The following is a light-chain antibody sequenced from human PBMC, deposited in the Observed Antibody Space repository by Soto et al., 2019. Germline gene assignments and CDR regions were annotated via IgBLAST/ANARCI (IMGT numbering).Light chain of an antibody. Sequence: DIQMTQSPSILSASVGDRVTITCRASQSISSWLAWFQQMPGKAPNLLIYKASNLQSGVPSRFSGSGSGTDFTLTITGLQPDDFATYYCQQYHSYPWTFGQGTRVDVK. CDR3: QQYHSYPWT. V-gene: IGKV1-5*03. CDR2: KAS. J-gene: IGKJ1*01. CDR1: QSISSW.